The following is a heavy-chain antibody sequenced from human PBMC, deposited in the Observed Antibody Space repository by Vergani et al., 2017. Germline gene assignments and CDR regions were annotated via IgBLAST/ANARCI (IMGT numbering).Heavy chain of an antibody. CDR1: GFTFSDYY. D-gene: IGHD3-22*01. CDR2: ISDSSTYT. CDR3: ARVGRYFDSSGYYRYFFDY. J-gene: IGHJ4*02. V-gene: IGHV3-11*06. Sequence: QVQLVESGGGLVKPGESLRLSCAASGFTFSDYYMSWIRQAPGKGLELVSYISDSSTYTNYADSVKGRFTISRDNAKISLFLQMNSLRAEDTAVYYCARVGRYFDSSGYYRYFFDYWGQGTLVTVSS.